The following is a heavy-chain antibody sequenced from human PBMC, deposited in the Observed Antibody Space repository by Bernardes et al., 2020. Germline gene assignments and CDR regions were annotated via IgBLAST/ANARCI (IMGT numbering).Heavy chain of an antibody. V-gene: IGHV4-34*01. Sequence: SESLSLSCAASGFSFRTHCFTWVRQPPGKGLEWVADISHNGSPNYNSSLKSRVTISVDTSKNQLSIKLSSVTAADTAVYYCARGRVGFSTGWPYDHWGQGTLGNVS. D-gene: IGHD2-8*02. J-gene: IGHJ4*02. CDR1: GFSFRTHC. CDR3: ARGRVGFSTGWPYDH. CDR2: ISHNGSP.